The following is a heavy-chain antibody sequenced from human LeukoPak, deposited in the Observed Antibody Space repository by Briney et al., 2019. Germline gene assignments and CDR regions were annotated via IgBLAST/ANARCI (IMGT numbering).Heavy chain of an antibody. J-gene: IGHJ4*02. CDR1: GGSISSGSYY. CDR3: ASLYGSGSYMEDY. D-gene: IGHD3-10*01. CDR2: MYYSGST. V-gene: IGHV4-39*07. Sequence: KPSETLSLTCTVSGGSISSGSYYWGWIRQPPGKGLEWIGSMYYSGSTYYNPSLKSRVTISVDTSKNQFYLRLRSVTAADTAVYYCASLYGSGSYMEDYWGQGTLVTVSS.